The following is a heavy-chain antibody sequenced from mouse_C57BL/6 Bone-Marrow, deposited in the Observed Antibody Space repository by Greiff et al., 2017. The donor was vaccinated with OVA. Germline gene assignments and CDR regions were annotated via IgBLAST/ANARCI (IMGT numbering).Heavy chain of an antibody. J-gene: IGHJ2*01. D-gene: IGHD2-4*01. Sequence: VKLMESGAELARPGASVKLSCKASGYTFTSYGISWVKQRTGQGLEWIGEIYPRSGNTYYNEKFKGKATLTADKSSSTAYMELRSLTSEDSAVYFCAREVGDYDYWGQGTTLTVSS. CDR2: IYPRSGNT. V-gene: IGHV1-81*01. CDR1: GYTFTSYG. CDR3: AREVGDYDY.